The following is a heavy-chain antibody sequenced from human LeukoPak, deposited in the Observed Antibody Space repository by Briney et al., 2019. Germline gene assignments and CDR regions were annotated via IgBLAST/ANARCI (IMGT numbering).Heavy chain of an antibody. CDR3: ARASYSSSWYYFDY. Sequence: PGGSLRLSCAASGFTFSSYWMSWVRQAPGKGLEWVANIKQDGSERYHVDSVKGRFTISRDNAKNSLYLQMNSLRAEDTAVYYCARASYSSSWYYFDYWGQGTLVTVSS. V-gene: IGHV3-7*01. J-gene: IGHJ4*02. CDR1: GFTFSSYW. CDR2: IKQDGSER. D-gene: IGHD6-13*01.